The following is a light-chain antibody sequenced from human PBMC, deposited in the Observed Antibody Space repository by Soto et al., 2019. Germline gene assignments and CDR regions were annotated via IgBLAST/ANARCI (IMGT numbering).Light chain of an antibody. J-gene: IGKJ3*01. Sequence: ETVLTQSPATLSLSPGERATLSCRASQSISSYLAWYQQKPGQAPRLLIYDASNRVTGIPARFSGSGSGTDFTLTISSLEPEDFAVYYCQQRFTWPSFGPGTKVDIK. V-gene: IGKV3-11*01. CDR3: QQRFTWPS. CDR1: QSISSY. CDR2: DAS.